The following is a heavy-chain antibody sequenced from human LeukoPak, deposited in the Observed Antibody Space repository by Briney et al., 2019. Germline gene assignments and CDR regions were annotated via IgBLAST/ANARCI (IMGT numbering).Heavy chain of an antibody. CDR3: ARFPGGAEYRHYYYMDV. D-gene: IGHD1-14*01. CDR2: IYYSETT. V-gene: IGHV4-59*01. CDR1: GGSISNYF. Sequence: SETLSLTCSVSGGSISNYFWSWIRQPPGKGVECIGFIYYSETTNYNPSFKSRVTISVDTSKNQFSLKLNSVTAADTAVYYCARFPGGAEYRHYYYMDVWGKGTTVTVSS. J-gene: IGHJ6*03.